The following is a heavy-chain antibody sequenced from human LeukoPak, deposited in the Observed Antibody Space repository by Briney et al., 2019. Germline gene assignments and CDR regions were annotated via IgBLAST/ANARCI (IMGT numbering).Heavy chain of an antibody. CDR1: GGSISSGGYY. CDR3: ARSGTKLGISDY. Sequence: PSESLSLTCTVSGGSISSGGYYWSWIRQHPGKGLEWIGYIYYSGSTYYNPSLKSRVTISVDTSKNQFSLKLSSVTAADTAVYYCARSGTKLGISDYWGQGTLVTVSS. D-gene: IGHD1/OR15-1a*01. V-gene: IGHV4-31*03. J-gene: IGHJ4*02. CDR2: IYYSGST.